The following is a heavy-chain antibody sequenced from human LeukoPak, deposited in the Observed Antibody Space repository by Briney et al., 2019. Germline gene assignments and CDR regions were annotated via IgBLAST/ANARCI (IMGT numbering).Heavy chain of an antibody. V-gene: IGHV3-30*03. CDR3: ARGNAMGV. CDR2: ISYDGSDK. CDR1: GFTFSSYG. Sequence: GRSLRLSCAASGFTFSSYGIHWVRQAPGKGLEWVAVISYDGSDKYYADSVKGRFTISRDNAKNSLSLQMNSLRAEDTALYYCARGNAMGVWAKGPRSPPP. J-gene: IGHJ6*02.